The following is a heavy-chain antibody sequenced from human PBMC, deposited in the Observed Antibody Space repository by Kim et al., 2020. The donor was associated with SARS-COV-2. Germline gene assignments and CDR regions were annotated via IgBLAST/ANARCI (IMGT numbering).Heavy chain of an antibody. V-gene: IGHV3-53*01. J-gene: IGHJ6*02. D-gene: IGHD4-4*01. CDR1: GFTVSSNY. CDR2: IYSGGST. CDR3: ARGSTVIHYYYGMDV. Sequence: GGYLRLSCAASGFTVSSNYMSWVRQAPGKGLEWVSVIYSGGSTYYADSVKGRFTISRDNSKNTLYLQMNSLRAEDTAVYYCARGSTVIHYYYGMDVWGQGTTVTVSS.